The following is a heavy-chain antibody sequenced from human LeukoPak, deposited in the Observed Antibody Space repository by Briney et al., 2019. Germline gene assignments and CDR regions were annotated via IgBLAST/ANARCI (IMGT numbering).Heavy chain of an antibody. V-gene: IGHV3-23*01. CDR3: GKNRYSGSLSPFDI. J-gene: IGHJ3*02. CDR2: ISGGGGNT. Sequence: GGSLRLSCAASKFAFSSYAMSWVRQAPGKGLEWVSAISGGGGNTYYADSVKGRFTISRDNSKNTLYLQMNSLRAEDTAVYYCGKNRYSGSLSPFDIWGQGTMVTVSS. CDR1: KFAFSSYA. D-gene: IGHD1-26*01.